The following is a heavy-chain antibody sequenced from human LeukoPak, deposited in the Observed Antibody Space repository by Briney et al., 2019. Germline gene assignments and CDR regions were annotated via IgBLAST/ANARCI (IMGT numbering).Heavy chain of an antibody. J-gene: IGHJ1*01. CDR1: GYTFSTFG. V-gene: IGHV1-18*01. CDR2: ISAHYGNT. CDR3: ATDGCGGDCYSANSQH. Sequence: ASVKVSCKASGYTFSTFGIIWVRQAPGQGLEWMGWISAHYGNTNYAQKFQGRLTMTTDTSTTTAYMELRSLRSDDTAVYYCATDGCGGDCYSANSQHWGQGTLVTVSS. D-gene: IGHD2-21*02.